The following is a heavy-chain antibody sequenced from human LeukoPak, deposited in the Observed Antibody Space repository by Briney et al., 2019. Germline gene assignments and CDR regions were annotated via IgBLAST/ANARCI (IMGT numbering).Heavy chain of an antibody. CDR1: GGSISSYY. Sequence: SETLSFTCTVPGGSISSYYWSWIRQPPGKGLEWIGYIYYSGSTNYNPSLKSRVTISVDTSKNQFSLKLSSVTAADTAVYYCARVVWVYDILTGYYTHYYFDYWGQGTLVTVSS. CDR3: ARVVWVYDILTGYYTHYYFDY. D-gene: IGHD3-9*01. CDR2: IYYSGST. J-gene: IGHJ4*02. V-gene: IGHV4-59*01.